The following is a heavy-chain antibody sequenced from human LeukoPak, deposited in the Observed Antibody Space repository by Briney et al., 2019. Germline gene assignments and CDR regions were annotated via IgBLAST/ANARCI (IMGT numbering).Heavy chain of an antibody. CDR1: GGSFSGYY. V-gene: IGHV4-34*01. CDR3: AREGVHSSSFRGYDYYYMDV. D-gene: IGHD6-6*01. Sequence: PSETLSLTCAVYGGSFSGYYWSWIRQPPGKGLEWIGEINHSGSTNYNPSLKSRVTISVDTSKNQFSLKLSSVTAADTAVYYCAREGVHSSSFRGYDYYYMDVWGKGTTVTVSS. J-gene: IGHJ6*03. CDR2: INHSGST.